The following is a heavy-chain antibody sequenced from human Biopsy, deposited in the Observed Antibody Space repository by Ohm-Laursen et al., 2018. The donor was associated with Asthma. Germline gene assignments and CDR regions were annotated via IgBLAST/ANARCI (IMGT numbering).Heavy chain of an antibody. D-gene: IGHD2-2*01. CDR3: ARKAGSCISRTCYALDF. CDR1: GGTFNTYV. CDR2: INSVFGTT. V-gene: IGHV1-69*01. J-gene: IGHJ4*02. Sequence: SSVKVSCKSLGGTFNTYVIGWVRQAPGQGLEWMGGINSVFGTTTYPQKFQDRVTITADDSTSTVYMELSSLRSEDTAVYYCARKAGSCISRTCYALDFWGQGTLVAVSS.